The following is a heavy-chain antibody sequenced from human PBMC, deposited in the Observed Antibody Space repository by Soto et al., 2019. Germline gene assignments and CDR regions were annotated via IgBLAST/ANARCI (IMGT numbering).Heavy chain of an antibody. CDR2: INPNSGGT. CDR3: ARAGAYYDSSGFYPPPRDYNYGMDV. V-gene: IGHV1-2*04. J-gene: IGHJ6*02. Sequence: ASVKVSCKASGYTFTGYYIHWVRQAPGQVLEWMGWINPNSGGTNYAQKFQGWVTMTRDTSISTAYMELSRLRSDDTAVYYCARAGAYYDSSGFYPPPRDYNYGMDVWGQGTTVTVSS. CDR1: GYTFTGYY. D-gene: IGHD3-22*01.